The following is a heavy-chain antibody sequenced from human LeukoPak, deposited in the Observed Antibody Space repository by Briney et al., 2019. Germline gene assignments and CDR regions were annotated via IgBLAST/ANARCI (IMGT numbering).Heavy chain of an antibody. J-gene: IGHJ4*02. V-gene: IGHV4-4*07. D-gene: IGHD3-3*01. Sequence: SETLSLTCTVSRGSISSYYWSWIRQPAGKGLEWIGRIYTSGSTKYNPSLKSRVTMSVDMSKNQFSLKLSSVTAADTAVYYCARIYDFWGNSIYYFDYWGQGALVTVSS. CDR1: RGSISSYY. CDR3: ARIYDFWGNSIYYFDY. CDR2: IYTSGST.